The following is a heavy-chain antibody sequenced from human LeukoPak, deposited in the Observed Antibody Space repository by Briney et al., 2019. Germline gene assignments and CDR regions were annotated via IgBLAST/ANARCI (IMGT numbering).Heavy chain of an antibody. V-gene: IGHV1-8*01. J-gene: IGHJ1*01. D-gene: IGHD3-22*01. CDR1: GYTFTSYD. CDR3: ARRQESYDSSGYQIPRAEYFQH. CDR2: MNPNSGNT. Sequence: ASVKVSCKASGYTFTSYDINWVRQATGQGLEWMGWMNPNSGNTGYAQKFQGRVTMTRNTSISTAYMELSSLRSEDTAVYYCARRQESYDSSGYQIPRAEYFQHWGQGTLVTVSS.